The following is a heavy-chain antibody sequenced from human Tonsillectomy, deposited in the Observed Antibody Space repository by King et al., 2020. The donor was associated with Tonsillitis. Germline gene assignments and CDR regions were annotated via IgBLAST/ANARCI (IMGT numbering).Heavy chain of an antibody. V-gene: IGHV4-39*01. D-gene: IGHD5-18*01. CDR3: AGIMIQPGAFDI. Sequence: QLQESGPGLVKPSETLSLTCTVSGDSISSSSYYWGWIRQPPGKGLEWIGSIYYSGSTYYNPSLKSRVTISVDTSKNQFSLKLSSVTAADTAVYYCAGIMIQPGAFDIWGKGTMVTVSS. CDR1: GDSISSSSYY. CDR2: IYYSGST. J-gene: IGHJ3*02.